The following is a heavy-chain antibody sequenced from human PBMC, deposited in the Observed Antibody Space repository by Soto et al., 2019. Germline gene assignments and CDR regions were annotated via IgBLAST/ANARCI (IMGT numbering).Heavy chain of an antibody. V-gene: IGHV4-4*02. Sequence: QVQLQESGPGLVKPSGTLSLTCAVSGGSISSSNWWSWVRQPPGKGLEWIGEIYHSGSTNYNPSRKSRVTISVDKSKNQFSLKLSSVTAADTAVYYCARDRATDDYDSSGYYYVTWGQGTLVTVSS. CDR1: GGSISSSNW. J-gene: IGHJ5*02. D-gene: IGHD3-22*01. CDR3: ARDRATDDYDSSGYYYVT. CDR2: IYHSGST.